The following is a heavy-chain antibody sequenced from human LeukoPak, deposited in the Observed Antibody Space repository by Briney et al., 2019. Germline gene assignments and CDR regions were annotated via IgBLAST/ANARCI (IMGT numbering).Heavy chain of an antibody. J-gene: IGHJ2*01. CDR3: ARDNRLYDSSGYYYSLFDY. D-gene: IGHD3-22*01. Sequence: ASVRVSCKASGYTFTSYYMHWVRQAPGQGLEWMGIINPSGGSTSYAQKFQGRVTMARDTSTSTVYMELSSLRSEDTAVYYCARDNRLYDSSGYYYSLFDYWGRGTLVTVSS. CDR1: GYTFTSYY. V-gene: IGHV1-46*01. CDR2: INPSGGST.